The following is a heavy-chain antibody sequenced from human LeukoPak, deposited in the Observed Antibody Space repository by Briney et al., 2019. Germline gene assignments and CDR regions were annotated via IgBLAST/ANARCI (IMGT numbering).Heavy chain of an antibody. J-gene: IGHJ4*02. CDR1: GSTFSSYS. V-gene: IGHV3-23*01. Sequence: PGGSLRLSCAASGSTFSSYSMNWVRQAPGKGLEWVSAISGSGGSTYYADSVKGRFTISRDNSKNTLYLQMNSLRAEDTAVYYCAKDLHSSGYYYFDYWGQGTLVTVSS. D-gene: IGHD3-22*01. CDR2: ISGSGGST. CDR3: AKDLHSSGYYYFDY.